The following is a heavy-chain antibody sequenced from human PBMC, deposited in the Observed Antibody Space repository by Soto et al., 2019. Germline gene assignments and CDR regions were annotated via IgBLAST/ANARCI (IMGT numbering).Heavy chain of an antibody. D-gene: IGHD2-15*01. CDR1: GFTFSSCA. Sequence: PGVSLRLSFAASGFTFSSCAMHWFRQAPGKGLEWVALISYDGSNKYYADSVKGRFSISRDNSKNTLYLQMNSLRAEDTAVYYCAKPGRYCSGGNCYEVLDPWGQGTLVTISS. V-gene: IGHV3-30-3*02. J-gene: IGHJ5*02. CDR2: ISYDGSNK. CDR3: AKPGRYCSGGNCYEVLDP.